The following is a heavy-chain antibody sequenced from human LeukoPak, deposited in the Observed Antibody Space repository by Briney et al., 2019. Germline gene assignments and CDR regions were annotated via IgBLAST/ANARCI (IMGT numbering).Heavy chain of an antibody. Sequence: GGSLRLSCAASGFSFSVYWMHWVRQAPGKGPVWVSRIKTDGSITDYADSVKGRFTISRDKAKNTLYLQMNSLRAEDAAVYYCAKDQAGDWGQGTRVAVSS. CDR2: IKTDGSIT. V-gene: IGHV3-74*01. J-gene: IGHJ4*02. D-gene: IGHD1-26*01. CDR3: AKDQAGD. CDR1: GFSFSVYW.